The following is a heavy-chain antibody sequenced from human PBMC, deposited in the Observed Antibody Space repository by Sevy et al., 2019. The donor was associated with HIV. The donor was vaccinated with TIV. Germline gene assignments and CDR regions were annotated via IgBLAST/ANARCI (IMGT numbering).Heavy chain of an antibody. V-gene: IGHV7-4-1*04. CDR2: INATTGKP. Sequence: ASVKVSCKASGYRFTSYAINWVRQAPGQGLEWMGWINATTGKPTYAQGFTGRFVFSLDTSVNMAYLQISSLKAEDTAVYYCAKGRPGSGYAGAAAGDWGQGTRVTVSS. J-gene: IGHJ4*02. CDR1: GYRFTSYA. D-gene: IGHD5-12*01. CDR3: AKGRPGSGYAGAAAGD.